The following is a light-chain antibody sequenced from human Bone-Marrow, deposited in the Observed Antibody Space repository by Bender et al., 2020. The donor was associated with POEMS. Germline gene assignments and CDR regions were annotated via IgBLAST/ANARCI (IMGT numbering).Light chain of an antibody. J-gene: IGLJ3*02. Sequence: QSVLTQPPSVSGTPGQRVTISCSGSGSNIGGYPVNWYQQLPGTAPKLLIYKNYQRPSGVPDRFSGSKSGNTASLTISGLQAEDEADYYCCSYAGSRTWVFGGGTKLTVL. CDR3: CSYAGSRTWV. CDR1: GSNIGGYP. V-gene: IGLV1-44*01. CDR2: KNY.